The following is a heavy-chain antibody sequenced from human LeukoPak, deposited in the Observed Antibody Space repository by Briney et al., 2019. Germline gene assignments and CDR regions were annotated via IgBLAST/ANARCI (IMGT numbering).Heavy chain of an antibody. Sequence: GGSLRLSCAASGFTISNYPMSWVRQAPGKGLEWVSLISGSGGNTYYVDSVKGRFTISRDNSKNTLYLQLNSLRADDTAVYYCARERVTTTSFDYWGQGTLVTVSS. CDR2: ISGSGGNT. J-gene: IGHJ4*02. CDR1: GFTISNYP. V-gene: IGHV3-23*01. CDR3: ARERVTTTSFDY. D-gene: IGHD4-17*01.